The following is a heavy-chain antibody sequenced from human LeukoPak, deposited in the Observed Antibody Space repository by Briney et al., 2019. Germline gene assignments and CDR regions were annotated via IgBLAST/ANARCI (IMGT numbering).Heavy chain of an antibody. CDR1: GGTFSSYA. J-gene: IGHJ5*02. Sequence: SVKVSCKASGGTFSSYAISWVRQAPGQGLEWMGGIIPIFGTANYAQKFQGRVTITAAESTSTAYMELSSLRSEDTAVYYCAREGETVTTHWFDPWGQGTLVTVSS. CDR3: AREGETVTTHWFDP. CDR2: IIPIFGTA. V-gene: IGHV1-69*01. D-gene: IGHD4-17*01.